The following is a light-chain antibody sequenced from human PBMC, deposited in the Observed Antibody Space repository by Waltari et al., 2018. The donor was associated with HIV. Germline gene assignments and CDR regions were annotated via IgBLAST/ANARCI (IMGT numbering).Light chain of an antibody. J-gene: IGLJ3*02. CDR1: KSNIGAGHD. Sequence: QSLLTQPPSVSATPGQRITISCTGNKSNIGAGHDVHWYRQLPGTAPRLPIFANSNRPAGVPDRISGSKSTASASLAITGLQAEDEGYYYCQSSDIRLHGLWVFGGGTKVTVL. CDR2: ANS. V-gene: IGLV1-40*01. CDR3: QSSDIRLHGLWV.